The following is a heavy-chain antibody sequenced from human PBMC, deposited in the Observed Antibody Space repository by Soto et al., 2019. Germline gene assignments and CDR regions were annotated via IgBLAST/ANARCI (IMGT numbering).Heavy chain of an antibody. V-gene: IGHV3-23*01. CDR3: AKGPGGYDYIWGNYFDY. CDR2: ISGSGGSS. D-gene: IGHD3-16*01. J-gene: IGHJ4*02. CDR1: GFTFNTFV. Sequence: EVQLLESGGGLVQPGGSLRLSCAASGFTFNTFVMSWVRQAPGKGLEWVSDISGSGGSSNYADSVKGRFAIYRDNPSNTLYLQMNSLRAEDTAVYYCAKGPGGYDYIWGNYFDYWGQGTLVTVSS.